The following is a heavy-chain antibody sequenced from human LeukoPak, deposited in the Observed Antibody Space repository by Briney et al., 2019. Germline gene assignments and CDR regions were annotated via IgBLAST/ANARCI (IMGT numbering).Heavy chain of an antibody. D-gene: IGHD3-9*01. V-gene: IGHV3-20*04. Sequence: GGSLRLSCAASGFTFDDYGMSWVRQAPGKGLEWVSGINWNGGSTGYADSVKGRFTISRDNAKTSLYLQMNSLRAEDTALYYCARAALGYDILTGYYHFDYWGQGTLVTVSS. J-gene: IGHJ4*02. CDR1: GFTFDDYG. CDR2: INWNGGST. CDR3: ARAALGYDILTGYYHFDY.